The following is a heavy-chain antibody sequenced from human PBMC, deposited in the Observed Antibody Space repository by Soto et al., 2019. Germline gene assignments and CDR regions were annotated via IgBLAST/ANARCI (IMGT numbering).Heavy chain of an antibody. J-gene: IGHJ3*02. V-gene: IGHV3-23*01. CDR1: GFTFSSYA. D-gene: IGHD3-22*01. CDR3: AKDNYDSSEPWLEAFDI. CDR2: ISGSGGST. Sequence: GGSLRLSCAASGFTFSSYAMSWVRQAPGKGLEWVSAISGSGGSTYYAGSVKGRFTISRDNSKNTLYLQMNSLRAEDTAVYYCAKDNYDSSEPWLEAFDIWGQGTMVTVSS.